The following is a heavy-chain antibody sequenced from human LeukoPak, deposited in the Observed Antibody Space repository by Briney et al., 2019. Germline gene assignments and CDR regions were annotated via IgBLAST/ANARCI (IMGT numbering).Heavy chain of an antibody. CDR2: ISSNGGST. CDR1: GFTFSSYA. Sequence: GGSLRLSCAASGFTFSSYAMHWVRQAPGKGLEYVSAISSNGGSTYYANSVKGRFTISRGNSKNTLYLQMGSLRAEDMAVYYCARAGRHYYGSGSYYDYWGQGTLVTVSS. J-gene: IGHJ4*02. CDR3: ARAGRHYYGSGSYYDY. D-gene: IGHD3-10*01. V-gene: IGHV3-64*01.